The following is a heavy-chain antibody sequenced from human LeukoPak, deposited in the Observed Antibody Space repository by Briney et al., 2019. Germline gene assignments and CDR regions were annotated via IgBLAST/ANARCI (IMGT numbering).Heavy chain of an antibody. D-gene: IGHD3-22*01. CDR3: ARDETMMGLQYFDY. Sequence: ASVKVSCKASGYTFTSYAMNWVRQAPGQGLEWMGWINTSTGNPTYAQGFTGRFVFSLDTSVSTAYLQISSLKAEDTAVYYCARDETMMGLQYFDYWGQGTLVTVSS. CDR1: GYTFTSYA. V-gene: IGHV7-4-1*02. CDR2: INTSTGNP. J-gene: IGHJ4*02.